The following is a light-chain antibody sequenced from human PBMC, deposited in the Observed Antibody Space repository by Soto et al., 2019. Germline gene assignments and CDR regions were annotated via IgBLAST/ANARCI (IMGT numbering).Light chain of an antibody. J-gene: IGLJ1*01. Sequence: QSALTQPPSASGSPGQSVTISCSGTKNDIGVYDSVSWYQHHPGKAPRLIIYEVVQRPSGVPDRFSGSKSGNTASLTASGLQAADEADYFCKSYAGSNTYVFGSGTKLTVL. CDR2: EVV. CDR1: KNDIGVYDS. V-gene: IGLV2-8*01. CDR3: KSYAGSNTYV.